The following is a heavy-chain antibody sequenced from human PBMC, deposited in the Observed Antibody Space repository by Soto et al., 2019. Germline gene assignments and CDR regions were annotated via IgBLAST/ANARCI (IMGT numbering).Heavy chain of an antibody. CDR1: GFTFSNAW. CDR2: IKSKTDGGTT. CDR3: TTVSSNYVRFYYYYGMDV. V-gene: IGHV3-15*07. D-gene: IGHD4-4*01. J-gene: IGHJ6*02. Sequence: GGSLRLSCAASGFTFSNAWMNWVRQAPGKGLEWVGRIKSKTDGGTTDYAAPVKGRFTISRDDSKKTLYLQMNSLKTEDTAVYYCTTVSSNYVRFYYYYGMDVWGQGTTVTVSS.